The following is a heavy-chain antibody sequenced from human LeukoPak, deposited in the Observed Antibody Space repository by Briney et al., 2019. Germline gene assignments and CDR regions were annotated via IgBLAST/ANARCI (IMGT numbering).Heavy chain of an antibody. CDR1: GLTFSSHA. V-gene: IGHV3-30-3*01. CDR2: ISYDGSNK. D-gene: IGHD6-6*01. J-gene: IGHJ4*02. CDR3: ARDDDSSSGPADY. Sequence: GGSLRLSCAASGLTFSSHAMHWVRQAPGKGLEWVAVISYDGSNKYYADSVKGRFTISRDNSKNKLYLQMNSLRAEDTAVYYCARDDDSSSGPADYWGQGTLVTVSS.